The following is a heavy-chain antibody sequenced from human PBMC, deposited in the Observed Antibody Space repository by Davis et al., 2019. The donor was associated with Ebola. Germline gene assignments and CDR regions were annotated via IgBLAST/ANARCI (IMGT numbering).Heavy chain of an antibody. Sequence: GESLKISCAASGFTFSSYSMNWVRQAPGKGLEWVSSISSSSSYIYYADSVKGRFTISRDNAKNSLYLQMNSLRAEDTAVYYCAREGYYYDSSGYYYQWGQGTLVTVSS. CDR3: AREGYYYDSSGYYYQ. CDR2: ISSSSSYI. D-gene: IGHD3-22*01. V-gene: IGHV3-21*01. J-gene: IGHJ4*02. CDR1: GFTFSSYS.